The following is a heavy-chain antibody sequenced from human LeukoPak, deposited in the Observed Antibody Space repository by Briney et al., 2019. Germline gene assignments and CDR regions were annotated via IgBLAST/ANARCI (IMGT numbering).Heavy chain of an antibody. CDR1: GFTFSNYG. Sequence: GGSLRLSCAASGFTFSNYGMNWGRHAPGKGLEWVSFTDTSGRYVYYGDSVKGRFTISRDNAKNLLFLQMNGLRAEDTALYYCARGRSITLLRGVAMSDGFDIWGQGAMVAVSS. CDR3: ARGRSITLLRGVAMSDGFDI. CDR2: TDTSGRYV. V-gene: IGHV3-21*06. J-gene: IGHJ3*02. D-gene: IGHD3-10*01.